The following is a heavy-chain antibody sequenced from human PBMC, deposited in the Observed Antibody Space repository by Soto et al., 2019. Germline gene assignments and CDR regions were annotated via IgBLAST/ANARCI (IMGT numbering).Heavy chain of an antibody. V-gene: IGHV3-7*05. D-gene: IGHD6-13*01. CDR1: GFTFSISW. CDR3: ARDREAAAGTLFGWFDP. J-gene: IGHJ5*02. Sequence: PGGSLRLSCVASGFTFSISWMSWVRQAPGKGLEWVASINQDGAEKYSVDSVKGRFAISRDNAKNSLFLQMNSLRVEDTAVYYCARDREAAAGTLFGWFDPWGQGTLVTVSS. CDR2: INQDGAEK.